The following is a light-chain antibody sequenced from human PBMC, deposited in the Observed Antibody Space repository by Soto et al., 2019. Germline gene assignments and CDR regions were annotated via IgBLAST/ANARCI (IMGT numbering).Light chain of an antibody. CDR3: SSYAGSNNLV. Sequence: QSALTQPPSASGSPGQSVTISCTGTSSDVGDYNYVSWYQQHPGKAPKLMIYEVSKRPSGVPDRLSGSKSGNTASLTVSGLQAEDEADSYCSSYAGSNNLVFGGGTKLTVL. CDR1: SSDVGDYNY. CDR2: EVS. V-gene: IGLV2-8*01. J-gene: IGLJ3*02.